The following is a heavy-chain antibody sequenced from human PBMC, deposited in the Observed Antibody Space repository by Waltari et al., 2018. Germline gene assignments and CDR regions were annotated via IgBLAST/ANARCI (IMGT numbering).Heavy chain of an antibody. CDR2: VQRSGRT. Sequence: QLQLQEPGPGLVTPSGTLSLPCAVPGDSMSNTDWWSWVRQSPGKGLEWIGQVQRSGRTTYHPSFASRVTVSVDTSTNQFSLKVTSATAADTAVYFCARDRGRGIYLDSWGRGILVTVSP. J-gene: IGHJ4*02. V-gene: IGHV4-4*02. CDR3: ARDRGRGIYLDS. D-gene: IGHD2-15*01. CDR1: GDSMSNTDW.